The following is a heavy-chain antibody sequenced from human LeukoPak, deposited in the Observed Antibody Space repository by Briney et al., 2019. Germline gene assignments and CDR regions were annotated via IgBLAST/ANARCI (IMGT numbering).Heavy chain of an antibody. CDR3: AREVYSSTWFDL. D-gene: IGHD6-13*01. CDR1: GFTFSNYG. Sequence: PGGFLRLSCAASGFTFSNYGMHWVRQAPGKGLDWVAFIRYDESTKYYADSVKGRLTISRDNSKNTLYLQMNSLRGDDTAVYYCAREVYSSTWFDLWGQGTLVTVSS. CDR2: IRYDESTK. V-gene: IGHV3-30*02. J-gene: IGHJ4*02.